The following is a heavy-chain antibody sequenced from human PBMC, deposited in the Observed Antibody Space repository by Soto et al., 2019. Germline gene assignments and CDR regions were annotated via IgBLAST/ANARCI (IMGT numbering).Heavy chain of an antibody. D-gene: IGHD1-26*01. CDR1: GDSVSSNSAA. Sequence: SQTLSLTCAISGDSVSSNSAAWNWIRQSPSRGLEWLGRTYYRSKWYNDYAVSVKSRITINPDTSKNQFSLQLNSVTPADAAVYYCTRGPLVREGATAYYYGMDVLGQGTSVTVS. CDR2: TYYRSKWYN. V-gene: IGHV6-1*01. J-gene: IGHJ6*02. CDR3: TRGPLVREGATAYYYGMDV.